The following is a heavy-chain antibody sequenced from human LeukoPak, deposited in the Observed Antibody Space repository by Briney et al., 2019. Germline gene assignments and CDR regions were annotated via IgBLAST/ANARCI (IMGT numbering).Heavy chain of an antibody. CDR1: GFTFSSYA. V-gene: IGHV3-23*01. J-gene: IGHJ3*02. Sequence: GGSLRLSFAASGFTFSSYAMSWVRQAPGKGLEWVSAISGSGGSTYYADSVKGRFTISRDNSKNTLYLQMNSLRAEDTAVYFCAKDPNGDYIGTFDIWGQGTMVTVSS. D-gene: IGHD4-17*01. CDR3: AKDPNGDYIGTFDI. CDR2: ISGSGGST.